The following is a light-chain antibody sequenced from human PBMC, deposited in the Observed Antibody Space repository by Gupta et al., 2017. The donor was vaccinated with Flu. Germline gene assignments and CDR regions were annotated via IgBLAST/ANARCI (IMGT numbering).Light chain of an antibody. J-gene: IGLJ2*01. CDR2: GKN. V-gene: IGLV3-19*01. CDR3: HSRDSSGNHRV. Sequence: SSELTQEPAVSVALGQTVRITCQGDSLRSYYASWYQQKPGQAPVFVIYGKNNRPSGIPDRFSGSSSGNTASLTITGAQAEDEADYYCHSRDSSGNHRVFGGGTKLTVL. CDR1: SLRSYY.